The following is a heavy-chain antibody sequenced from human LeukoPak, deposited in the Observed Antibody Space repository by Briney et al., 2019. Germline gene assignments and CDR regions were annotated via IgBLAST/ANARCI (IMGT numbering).Heavy chain of an antibody. J-gene: IGHJ5*02. Sequence: GGSLRLSCAASGFTFSSYGMHWVRQAPGKGLEWVAVIWYDGSNKYYADSVKGRFTISRDNSKNTLYLQMNSLRAEDTAVYYCAKDKRLGTVVTPWFDPWGQGTLVTVSS. CDR1: GFTFSSYG. V-gene: IGHV3-33*06. D-gene: IGHD4-23*01. CDR3: AKDKRLGTVVTPWFDP. CDR2: IWYDGSNK.